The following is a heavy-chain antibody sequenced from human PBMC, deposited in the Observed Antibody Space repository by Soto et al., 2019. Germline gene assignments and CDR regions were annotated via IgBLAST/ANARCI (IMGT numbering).Heavy chain of an antibody. CDR3: AREAAAERNYYRLDV. CDR2: ISGYNGNT. J-gene: IGHJ6*02. D-gene: IGHD6-13*01. CDR1: GYIFSRYG. Sequence: QVQMVQSGPEVRKPGASVKVSCKASGYIFSRYGNSWVRQAPGQGLEWMGGISGYNGNTKFGERAQGRVNVTTDTPTSTAYIELRSLRSDATAVSYCAREAAAERNYYRLDVWGQGTTVIVSS. V-gene: IGHV1-18*04.